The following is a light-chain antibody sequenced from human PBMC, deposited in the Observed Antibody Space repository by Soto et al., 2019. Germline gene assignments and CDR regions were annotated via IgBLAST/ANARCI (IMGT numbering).Light chain of an antibody. V-gene: IGKV1-5*01. Sequence: DIQMTQSPSALSASVGDRATITCRASQSISSWLAWYQQKPGKAPKLLIYDASTLQSGVPSRYSGSGSGTEFTLTISNLQPDDFATYYCQQYENSSPWTFCQGTKVEIK. J-gene: IGKJ1*01. CDR1: QSISSW. CDR2: DAS. CDR3: QQYENSSPWT.